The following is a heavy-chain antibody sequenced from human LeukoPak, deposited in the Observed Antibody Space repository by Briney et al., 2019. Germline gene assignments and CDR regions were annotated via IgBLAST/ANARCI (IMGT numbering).Heavy chain of an antibody. Sequence: PGRSLRLSCAASGFTFSSSAMHWVRQAPGKGLEWVAIISYDGSKKYSADSVKGRFTISRDNSKNTLYLQMNSLRAEDTAVYYCARDAAPIVVWYYFDYWGQGTLVTVSS. J-gene: IGHJ4*02. D-gene: IGHD2-2*02. CDR3: ARDAAPIVVWYYFDY. CDR1: GFTFSSSA. CDR2: ISYDGSKK. V-gene: IGHV3-30*01.